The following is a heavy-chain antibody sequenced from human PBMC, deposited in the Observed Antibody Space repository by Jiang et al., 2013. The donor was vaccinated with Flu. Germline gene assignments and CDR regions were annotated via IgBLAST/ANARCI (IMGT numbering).Heavy chain of an antibody. V-gene: IGHV3-21*01. CDR3: ARVPGDDTYYFDY. J-gene: IGHJ4*02. D-gene: IGHD7-27*01. CDR2: ISSSSSYI. Sequence: EWVSSISSSSSYIYYADSVKGRFTISRDNAKNSLYLQMNSLRAEDTAVYYCARVPGDDTYYFDYWGQGTLVTVSS.